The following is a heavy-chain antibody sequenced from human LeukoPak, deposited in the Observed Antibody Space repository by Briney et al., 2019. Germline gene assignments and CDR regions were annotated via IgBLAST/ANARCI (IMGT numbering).Heavy chain of an antibody. CDR2: IRNSDGRT. V-gene: IGHV3-23*01. J-gene: IGHJ4*02. D-gene: IGHD1-1*01. CDR1: GFTFSSYT. CDR3: AKGLERESRLDS. Sequence: PGGSLRLSCAASGFTFSSYTMYWVRQAPGQGLEWVSGIRNSDGRTYYADSVRGRFTISTDNSKNTLYLQMNSLRAEDTALYYCAKGLERESRLDSWGQGTLVTVSS.